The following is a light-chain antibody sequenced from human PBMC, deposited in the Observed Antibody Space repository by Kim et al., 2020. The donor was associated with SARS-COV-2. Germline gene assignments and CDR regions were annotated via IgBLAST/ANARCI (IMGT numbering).Light chain of an antibody. CDR3: NSCTSSSTPL. CDR1: SSDVGGYNY. Sequence: GQSITVSCTGTSSDVGGYNYVCWYQQHPDKAANLVIYDVSKRPSGVSNRFYGYKSGNTASLTISGRQAEDEGDYYCNSCTSSSTPLFGGGTKVTVL. V-gene: IGLV2-14*03. J-gene: IGLJ2*01. CDR2: DVS.